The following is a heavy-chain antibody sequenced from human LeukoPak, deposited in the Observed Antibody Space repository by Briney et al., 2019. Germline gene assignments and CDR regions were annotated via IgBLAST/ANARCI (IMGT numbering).Heavy chain of an antibody. CDR2: INPNSGGT. D-gene: IGHD2-2*01. CDR3: ARLVVVVPADTDAFNI. J-gene: IGHJ3*02. CDR1: GYTFTGYY. V-gene: IGHV1-2*02. Sequence: ASVKVSCKASGYTFTGYYLHWVRHAPGQGLEWMGWINPNSGGTNFAQKFQARVTMTRDTSINTAYMELSRLRSDDTAVYYCARLVVVVPADTDAFNIWGQGTMVTVSS.